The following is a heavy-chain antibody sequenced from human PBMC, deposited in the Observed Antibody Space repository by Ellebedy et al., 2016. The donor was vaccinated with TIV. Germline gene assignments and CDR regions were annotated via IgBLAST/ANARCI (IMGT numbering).Heavy chain of an antibody. CDR1: GYTFTSYG. CDR3: ARVPYSGTYHPYYYYGMDV. V-gene: IGHV1-18*01. CDR2: ISAFNGNT. D-gene: IGHD1-26*01. J-gene: IGHJ6*02. Sequence: AASVKVSCKASGYTFTSYGISWVRQAPGQGLEWMGRISAFNGNTNYAQKFQGRVTMTTDTSTSTAYMELRSLRSDDTAVYYCARVPYSGTYHPYYYYGMDVWGQGTTVTVSS.